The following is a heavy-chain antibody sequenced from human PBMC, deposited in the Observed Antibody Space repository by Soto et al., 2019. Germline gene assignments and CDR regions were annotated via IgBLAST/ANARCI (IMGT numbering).Heavy chain of an antibody. CDR2: IYPGDSET. D-gene: IGHD3-10*01. CDR3: ARQVFRGVVISSTFDI. J-gene: IGHJ3*02. CDR1: GYPFTTYW. V-gene: IGHV5-51*01. Sequence: GESLKISCKSSGYPFTTYWIGWVRQMPGKGLEWMGIIYPGDSETRYSPSFQGQVTISADRSIDTAYLQWSSLKASDTAIYYCARQVFRGVVISSTFDIWGQGTMVTVS.